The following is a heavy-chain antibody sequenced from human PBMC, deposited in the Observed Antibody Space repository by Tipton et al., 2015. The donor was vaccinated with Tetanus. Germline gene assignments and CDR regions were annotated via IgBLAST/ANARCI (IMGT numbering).Heavy chain of an antibody. CDR3: ARGAYSYDSSGYYYLLDP. D-gene: IGHD3-22*01. J-gene: IGHJ5*02. CDR1: GASVRSLNHY. V-gene: IGHV4-61*01. CDR2: IYYSGST. Sequence: TLSLTCTVSGASVRSLNHYWSWIRQPPGKGLEWIGYIYYSGSTDYNPSLKSRVTISVDTSKNQFSLKLSSVTAADTAVYYCARGAYSYDSSGYYYLLDPWGQGTLVTVSS.